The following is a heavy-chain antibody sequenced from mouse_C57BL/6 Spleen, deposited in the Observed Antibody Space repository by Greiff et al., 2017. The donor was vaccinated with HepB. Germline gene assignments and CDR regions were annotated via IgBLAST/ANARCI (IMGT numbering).Heavy chain of an antibody. CDR2: INPSSGYT. CDR1: GYTFTSYT. V-gene: IGHV1-4*01. CDR3: AILYDYDVHYAMDY. Sequence: VKLQQSGAELARPGASVKMSCKASGYTFTSYTMHWVNQRPGQGLEWIGYINPSSGYTKYNQKFKDKATLTADKSSSTAYMQLSSLTSEDSAVYYCAILYDYDVHYAMDYWGQGTSVTVSS. J-gene: IGHJ4*01. D-gene: IGHD2-4*01.